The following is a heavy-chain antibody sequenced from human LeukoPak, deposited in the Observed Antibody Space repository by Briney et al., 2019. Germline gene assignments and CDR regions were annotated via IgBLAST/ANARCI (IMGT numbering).Heavy chain of an antibody. D-gene: IGHD3-10*01. J-gene: IGHJ4*02. CDR1: GFTFSSYA. CDR3: VKVRYSSGSPSHFDY. CDR2: LSSNGVTT. V-gene: IGHV3-64D*06. Sequence: GGSLRLSCSASGFTFSSYAVHWVRQAPGKGLEYVSTLSSNGVTTYYADSVKGRFTISRDNSKNTLDLQMASLRPEDTAVYFCVKVRYSSGSPSHFDYWGQGTLVTVSS.